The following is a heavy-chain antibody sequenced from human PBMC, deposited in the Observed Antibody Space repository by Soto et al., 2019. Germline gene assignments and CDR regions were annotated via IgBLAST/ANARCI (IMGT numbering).Heavy chain of an antibody. J-gene: IGHJ1*01. CDR3: ASGSGWYYDLQH. Sequence: QVQLQESGPGLVKPSQTLSLTCTVSGGSISSGDYYWSWIRQPPGKGLEWIGYIYYTGSTYYNPSLKSRVTRSVDTSKNQFSRKLTSVTTADTAVYYCASGSGWYYDLQHWGQGTLVTVSS. CDR1: GGSISSGDYY. CDR2: IYYTGST. V-gene: IGHV4-30-4*01. D-gene: IGHD6-19*01.